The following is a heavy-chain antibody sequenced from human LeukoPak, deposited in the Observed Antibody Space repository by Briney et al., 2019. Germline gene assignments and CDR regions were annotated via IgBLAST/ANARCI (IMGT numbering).Heavy chain of an antibody. CDR3: ARGGLENGYHSNDGFDI. Sequence: SETLSLTCPVSGGLLSGYYWSWIRQPPGKGLEWIGYIYYSGSPKFNPSLKSRVTMSVDTSRNQFSLKLSSVTAADTAVYYCARGGLENGYHSNDGFDIWGQGTMVTVSS. CDR2: IYYSGSP. V-gene: IGHV4-59*01. J-gene: IGHJ3*02. D-gene: IGHD3-22*01. CDR1: GGLLSGYY.